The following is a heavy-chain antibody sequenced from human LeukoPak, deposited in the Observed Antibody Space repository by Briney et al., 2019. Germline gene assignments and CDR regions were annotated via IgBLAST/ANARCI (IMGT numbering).Heavy chain of an antibody. CDR2: VSPDSGNT. V-gene: IGHV1-8*01. Sequence: ASVKVSCKASGYTFTTYDVNWVRQATGQGLEWMGWVSPDSGNTGYTQKFQGRVTMTRNTSISTAYMELSSLRSEDTAVYYCARVDESRDGYNPFDYWGQGTLVTVSS. CDR1: GYTFTTYD. J-gene: IGHJ4*02. CDR3: ARVDESRDGYNPFDY. D-gene: IGHD5-24*01.